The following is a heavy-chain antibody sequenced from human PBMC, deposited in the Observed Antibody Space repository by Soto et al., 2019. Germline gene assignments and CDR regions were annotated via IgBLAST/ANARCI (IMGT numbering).Heavy chain of an antibody. CDR1: GGSISSYY. J-gene: IGHJ6*03. CDR2: IYYSGST. V-gene: IGHV4-59*08. CDR3: ARLKGPYCSSTSCCYYYYMDV. Sequence: SETLSLTCTVSGGSISSYYWSWIRQPPGKGLEWIGYIYYSGSTNYNPSLKSRVTISVDTSKNQFSLKLSSVTAADTAVYYCARLKGPYCSSTSCCYYYYMDVWGKGTTVTVSS. D-gene: IGHD2-2*01.